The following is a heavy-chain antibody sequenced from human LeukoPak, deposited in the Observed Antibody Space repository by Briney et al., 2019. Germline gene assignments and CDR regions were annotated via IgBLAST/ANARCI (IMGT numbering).Heavy chain of an antibody. V-gene: IGHV1-69*05. D-gene: IGHD3-10*01. CDR1: GGTFSSYA. J-gene: IGHJ4*02. Sequence: ASVKVSCKASGGTFSSYAISWVRQAPGQGLEWMGGIIPIFGTANYAQKFQGRVTITTDESTSTAYRELSSLRSEDTAVYYWGGYGSGAGYDYWGQGTLVTVSS. CDR2: IIPIFGTA. CDR3: GGYGSGAGYDY.